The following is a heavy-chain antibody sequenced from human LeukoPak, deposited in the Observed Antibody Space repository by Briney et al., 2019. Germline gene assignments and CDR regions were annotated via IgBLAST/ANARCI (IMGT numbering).Heavy chain of an antibody. CDR3: ARDSSSLWYYYYYMDV. D-gene: IGHD6-6*01. CDR1: GFTFSSYG. Sequence: PGGSLRLSCAASGFTFSSYGMHWVRQAPGKGLEWVAVISYDGSNKYYADSVKGRFTISRDNAKNSLYLQMNSLRAEDTAVYYCARDSSSLWYYYYYMDVWGKGTTVTVSS. J-gene: IGHJ6*03. CDR2: ISYDGSNK. V-gene: IGHV3-30*03.